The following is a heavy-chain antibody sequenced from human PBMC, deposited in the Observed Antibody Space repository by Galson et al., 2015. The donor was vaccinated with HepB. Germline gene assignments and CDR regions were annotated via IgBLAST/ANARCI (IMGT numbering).Heavy chain of an antibody. Sequence: SLRLSCAASGFTFNKYTMNWVRQAPGKGLEWVSSISLSGSYIYYADSLKGRFTISRDNAKNSLYLQMNNLRAEDTAVYYCARERHSYDSTGYYDAFDIWGQGTLVTVSS. J-gene: IGHJ3*02. CDR1: GFTFNKYT. CDR2: ISLSGSYI. V-gene: IGHV3-21*01. CDR3: ARERHSYDSTGYYDAFDI. D-gene: IGHD3-22*01.